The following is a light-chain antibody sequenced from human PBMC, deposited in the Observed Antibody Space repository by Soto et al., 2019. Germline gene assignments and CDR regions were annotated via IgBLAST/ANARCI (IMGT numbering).Light chain of an antibody. V-gene: IGKV3-15*01. J-gene: IGKJ2*01. CDR1: QSVSSN. CDR3: QQYNNWPYT. Sequence: EIVMTQSPATLSVSPGDRATLSCRASQSVSSNLAWYQQKPGQAPRLLIYGASTRATGIPDRFSGSGSGTDFTLTISSLQSEDFAVYYCQQYNNWPYTFGQGTKLEIK. CDR2: GAS.